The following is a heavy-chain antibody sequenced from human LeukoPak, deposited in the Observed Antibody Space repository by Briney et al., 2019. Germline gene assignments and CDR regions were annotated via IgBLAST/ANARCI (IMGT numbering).Heavy chain of an antibody. D-gene: IGHD6-13*01. CDR1: GGSISSYY. Sequence: SETPSLTCTVSGGSISSYYWSWIRQPPGKGLEWIGYIYDSGSTYYNPSLKSRVTISVDTSKNQFSLRLRSVTAADTAVYYCARDIIERRGAVGFDPWGQGTLVTVSS. V-gene: IGHV4-59*01. J-gene: IGHJ5*02. CDR2: IYDSGST. CDR3: ARDIIERRGAVGFDP.